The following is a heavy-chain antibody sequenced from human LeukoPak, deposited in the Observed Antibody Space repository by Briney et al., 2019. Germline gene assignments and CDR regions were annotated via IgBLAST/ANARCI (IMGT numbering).Heavy chain of an antibody. J-gene: IGHJ3*02. D-gene: IGHD2-2*01. CDR1: GFTFRSYG. CDR2: IRYDGSNK. CDR3: ARRLGYQLLSEAFDI. V-gene: IGHV3-30*02. Sequence: GGSLRLSCAASGFTFRSYGMHWVRQAPGKGLEWVAFIRYDGSNKYYADSVKGRFTISRDNSKNTLYLQMNSLRAEDTAVYYCARRLGYQLLSEAFDIWGQGTMVTVSS.